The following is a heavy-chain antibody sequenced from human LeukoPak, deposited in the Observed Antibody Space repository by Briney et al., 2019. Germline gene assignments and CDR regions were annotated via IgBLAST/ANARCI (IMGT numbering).Heavy chain of an antibody. D-gene: IGHD2-21*02. CDR3: ARHVSTSSCGADCYSGGLDV. V-gene: IGHV4-4*07. CDR2: IYTSGST. Sequence: NPSETLSLTCTVSGGSISSYYWSWIRQPAGEGLEWIGRIYTSGSTYYYPSLKSRVTISVDTSKNQFSLKLSSVTAADTAVYYCARHVSTSSCGADCYSGGLDVWGQGTTVTVSS. J-gene: IGHJ6*02. CDR1: GGSISSYY.